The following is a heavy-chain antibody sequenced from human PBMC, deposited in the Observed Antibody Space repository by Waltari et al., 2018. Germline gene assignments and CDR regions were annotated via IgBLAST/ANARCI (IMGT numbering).Heavy chain of an antibody. CDR3: ATASTGTTASAFDI. J-gene: IGHJ3*02. CDR2: FDPEDGET. Sequence: QVQLVQSGAEVKKPGASVKVSCKVAGYTLTELSRHWVRQAPGKGLEWMGGFDPEDGETIYAQKFQGRVTMTEDTSTDTAYMELSSLRSEDTAVYYCATASTGTTASAFDIWGQGTMVTVSS. CDR1: GYTLTELS. D-gene: IGHD1-1*01. V-gene: IGHV1-24*01.